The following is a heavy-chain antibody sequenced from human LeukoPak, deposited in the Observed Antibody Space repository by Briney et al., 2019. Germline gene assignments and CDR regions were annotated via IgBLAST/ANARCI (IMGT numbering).Heavy chain of an antibody. CDR3: AREGYQLLWGYYYYYYYMDV. D-gene: IGHD2-2*01. J-gene: IGHJ6*03. Sequence: KAGGSLRLSCAASGFTFSDYYMRWIRQAPGKGLEWVSDISGSGSNIYNADSVKGRFTISRDNAKNSLSLQMNSLRAEDTAVYYCAREGYQLLWGYYYYYYYMDVWGKGTTVTISS. V-gene: IGHV3-11*04. CDR1: GFTFSDYY. CDR2: ISGSGSNI.